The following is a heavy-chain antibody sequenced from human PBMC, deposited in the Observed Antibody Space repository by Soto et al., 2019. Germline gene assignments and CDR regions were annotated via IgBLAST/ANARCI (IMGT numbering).Heavy chain of an antibody. CDR3: AKGGYYDSSGYYYVAPFDY. D-gene: IGHD3-22*01. Sequence: EVQLLESGGGLVQPGGSLRLSCAASGFTFSSYAMSWVRQAPGKGLEWVSAISGSGGSTYYADSVKGRFTISRDNSKNTLYLQMNSLRGEDTAVYYCAKGGYYDSSGYYYVAPFDYWGQGTLVTVSS. CDR1: GFTFSSYA. CDR2: ISGSGGST. V-gene: IGHV3-23*01. J-gene: IGHJ4*02.